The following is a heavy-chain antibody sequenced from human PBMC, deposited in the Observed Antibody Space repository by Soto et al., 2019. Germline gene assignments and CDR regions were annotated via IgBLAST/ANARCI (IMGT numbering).Heavy chain of an antibody. CDR2: INPNRGGT. CDR1: GYTFTGYY. Sequence: ASVKVSCKASGYTFTGYYMHWVRQAPGQGLEWMGWINPNRGGTNYAQKFQGWVTMTRDTSISTAYMELSRLRSDDTAVYYCARGGSVLRYFDWLSPIDYWGQGTLVTVSS. CDR3: ARGGSVLRYFDWLSPIDY. J-gene: IGHJ4*02. D-gene: IGHD3-9*01. V-gene: IGHV1-2*04.